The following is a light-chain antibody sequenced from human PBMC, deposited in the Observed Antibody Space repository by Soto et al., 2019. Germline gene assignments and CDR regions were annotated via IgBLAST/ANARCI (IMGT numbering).Light chain of an antibody. V-gene: IGKV1-5*03. CDR2: KAS. CDR1: QTISSW. Sequence: DIQMTQYPSILSGSVGDRVTITLRASQTISSWLAWYQQKPGKAPKLLINKASTLKSGVPSRFSGSGSGTEFTLTNSGLQPDDFAPNCCQLYNNYSDVFGQGTKVELK. J-gene: IGKJ1*01. CDR3: QLYNNYSDV.